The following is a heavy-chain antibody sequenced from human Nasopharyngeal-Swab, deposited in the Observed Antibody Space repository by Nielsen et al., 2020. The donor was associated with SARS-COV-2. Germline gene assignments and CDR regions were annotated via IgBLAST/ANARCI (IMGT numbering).Heavy chain of an antibody. D-gene: IGHD3-10*01. V-gene: IGHV1-24*01. CDR2: FDPEAGET. CDR1: GYTLTELS. CDR3: ATGLSVRGVIGAYYYYYGMDV. J-gene: IGHJ6*02. Sequence: ASVKVSCKVSGYTLTELSMHWVRQAPGKGLEWMGGFDPEAGETIYAQKFQGRVTMTEDTSTDTAYMELSSLRSEDTAVYYCATGLSVRGVIGAYYYYYGMDVWGQGTTVTVSS.